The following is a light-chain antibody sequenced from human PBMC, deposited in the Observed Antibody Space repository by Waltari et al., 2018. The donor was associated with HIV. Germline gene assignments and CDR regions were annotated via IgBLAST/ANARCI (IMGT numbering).Light chain of an antibody. CDR3: TSFTTTTAWV. Sequence: QSALTQPASVSGSLGQSITFSCTGTSSDIGGYDYVSWYQQHPGEAPKIIIYDVTNLPSVISVRFSGSKSGDTASLTISGLQAEDEADYYCTSFTTTTAWVFGGGTKLTVL. J-gene: IGLJ3*02. CDR2: DVT. CDR1: SSDIGGYDY. V-gene: IGLV2-14*03.